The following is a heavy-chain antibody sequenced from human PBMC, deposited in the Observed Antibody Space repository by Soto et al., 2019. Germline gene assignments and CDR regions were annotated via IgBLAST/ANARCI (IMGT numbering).Heavy chain of an antibody. CDR3: AKDLTRYCSGGSCYSNDY. J-gene: IGHJ4*02. CDR1: GFTFSNYA. D-gene: IGHD2-15*01. Sequence: GGSLRLSCAASGFTFSNYAMSWVRQAPGKGLEWVSTISGSGGSTDYADSVKGRFTISRDNSKNTLYLQMHSLRAEDTAVYYCAKDLTRYCSGGSCYSNDYWGQGTLVTVSS. V-gene: IGHV3-23*01. CDR2: ISGSGGST.